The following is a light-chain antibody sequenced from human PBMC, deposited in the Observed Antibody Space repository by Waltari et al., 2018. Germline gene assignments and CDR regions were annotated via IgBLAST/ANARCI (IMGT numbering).Light chain of an antibody. CDR1: NIGRKS. Sequence: SSVLTQPPSVSVAPGQTPTITGGGNNIGRKSVHWYQQKPGQAPVLVVYDDDVRPSGIPERISGSNSANTATLTINRVEVGDEAAYFCQVWDNYADHVIFGGGTKLTVL. V-gene: IGLV3-21*02. CDR3: QVWDNYADHVI. CDR2: DDD. J-gene: IGLJ2*01.